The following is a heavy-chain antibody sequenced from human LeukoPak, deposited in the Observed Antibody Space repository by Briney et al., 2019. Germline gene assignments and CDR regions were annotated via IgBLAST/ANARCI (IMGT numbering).Heavy chain of an antibody. D-gene: IGHD1-26*01. V-gene: IGHV3-7*01. Sequence: GGSLRLSCAASGFTFSSYWMSWVRQAPGKGLEWVANIKQDGSEKYYVDSVKGRFTISRDNAKNSLYLQMNSLRAEDTAVYYCASYYSGSYFPFDYWGQGTLVTVSS. CDR2: IKQDGSEK. CDR1: GFTFSSYW. J-gene: IGHJ4*02. CDR3: ASYYSGSYFPFDY.